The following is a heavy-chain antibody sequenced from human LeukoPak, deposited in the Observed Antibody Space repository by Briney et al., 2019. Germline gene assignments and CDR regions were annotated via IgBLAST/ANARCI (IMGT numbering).Heavy chain of an antibody. J-gene: IGHJ3*02. CDR3: ARAIPRSYCGGDYTICGIFDAFDI. Sequence: PSETLSLTCTVSGYSISSGYYWGWIRQPPGKGLEWIGSIYHSGSTYYNPSLKSRVTISVDTSKNQFSLRLSSVTAADTAVYYCARAIPRSYCGGDYTICGIFDAFDIWGQGTMVTVSS. D-gene: IGHD2-21*02. CDR2: IYHSGST. CDR1: GYSISSGYY. V-gene: IGHV4-38-2*02.